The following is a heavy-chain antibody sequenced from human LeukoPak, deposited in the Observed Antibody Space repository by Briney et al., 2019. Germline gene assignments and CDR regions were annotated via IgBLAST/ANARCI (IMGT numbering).Heavy chain of an antibody. CDR2: IWYDGSNK. CDR3: ARDSIGGYGMDV. CDR1: GFTFSSYG. Sequence: GGSLRLSCAASGFTFSSYGMHWVRQAPGKGLERVAVIWYDGSNKYYADSVKGRFTISRDNSKNTLYLQMNSLRAEDTAVYYCARDSIGGYGMDVWGQGTTVTVSS. D-gene: IGHD2/OR15-2a*01. V-gene: IGHV3-33*01. J-gene: IGHJ6*02.